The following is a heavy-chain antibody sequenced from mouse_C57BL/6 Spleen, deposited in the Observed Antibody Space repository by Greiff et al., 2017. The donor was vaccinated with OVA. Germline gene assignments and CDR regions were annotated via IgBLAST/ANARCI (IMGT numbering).Heavy chain of an antibody. CDR1: GYAFTNYL. CDR3: ARSRRSYAMDY. Sequence: QVQLQQSGAELVRPGTSVKVSCKASGYAFTNYLIEWVKQRPGQGLEWIGVINPGSGGTNYNEKFKGKATLTADKSSSTAYMQLGSLTSEDSAVYVCARSRRSYAMDYWGQGTSVTVSS. CDR2: INPGSGGT. J-gene: IGHJ4*01. V-gene: IGHV1-54*01.